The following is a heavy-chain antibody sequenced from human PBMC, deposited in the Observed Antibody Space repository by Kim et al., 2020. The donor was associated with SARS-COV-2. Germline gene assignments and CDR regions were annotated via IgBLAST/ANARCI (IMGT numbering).Heavy chain of an antibody. Sequence: NPSLKSRVTISVDTSKNQFSLKLSSVTAADTAVYYCARTRWRYYYYGMDVWGQGTTVTVSS. D-gene: IGHD6-13*01. CDR3: ARTRWRYYYYGMDV. J-gene: IGHJ6*02. V-gene: IGHV4-34*01.